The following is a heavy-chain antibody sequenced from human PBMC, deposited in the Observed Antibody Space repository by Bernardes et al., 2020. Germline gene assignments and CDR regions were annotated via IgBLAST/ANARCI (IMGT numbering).Heavy chain of an antibody. V-gene: IGHV1-24*01. CDR3: ATGFRLAWNYFGDWFDP. Sequence: ASLKVSCKVSGYTLTALSMHWVRQAPGKGLEWMGGFDPEDGETIYAQKFQGRVTMTEDTSTDTAYMELSSLRSEDTAVYYCATGFRLAWNYFGDWFDPWGQGTLVTVSS. D-gene: IGHD1-7*01. J-gene: IGHJ5*02. CDR2: FDPEDGET. CDR1: GYTLTALS.